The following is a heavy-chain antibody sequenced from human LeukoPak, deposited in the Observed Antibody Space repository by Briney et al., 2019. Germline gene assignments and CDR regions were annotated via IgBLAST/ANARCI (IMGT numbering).Heavy chain of an antibody. J-gene: IGHJ4*02. CDR3: ARGKGAKWDFDY. CDR2: IIPIFGTA. V-gene: IGHV1-69*13. D-gene: IGHD1-26*01. Sequence: ASVKVSCKASGGTFSSYAISWVRQAPGQGLEWMGGIIPIFGTANYAQKFQGRVTITADESTSTAYMELSSLRSEDTAVYYCARGKGAKWDFDYWGQGTLVTVSS. CDR1: GGTFSSYA.